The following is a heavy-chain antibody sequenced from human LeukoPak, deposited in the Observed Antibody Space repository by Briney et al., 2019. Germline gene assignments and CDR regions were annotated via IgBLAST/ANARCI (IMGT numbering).Heavy chain of an antibody. D-gene: IGHD3-3*01. CDR2: IWYDGSNK. Sequence: GGSLRLSCVASGLSVSNNYMNWVRQAPGKGLEWVAVIWYDGSNKYYADSVKGRFTISRDNSKNTLYLQMNSLRAEDTAVYYCARDVGVTTSEYGMDVWGQGTTVTVSS. J-gene: IGHJ6*02. CDR1: GLSVSNNY. V-gene: IGHV3-33*08. CDR3: ARDVGVTTSEYGMDV.